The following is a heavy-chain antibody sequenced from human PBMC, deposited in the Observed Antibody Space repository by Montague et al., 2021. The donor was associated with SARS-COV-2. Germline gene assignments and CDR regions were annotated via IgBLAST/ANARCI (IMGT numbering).Heavy chain of an antibody. J-gene: IGHJ4*02. Sequence: SETLSLTCTVSGGSISSSSYYWGWIRQPPGKGLEWIGSIYYSGSNYYNPSLKSRVTISVDTSKNQFSLKLMSVTAADTAEYYCARHPGYGGYQYLDYWGQGTLVTVSS. CDR1: GGSISSSSYY. D-gene: IGHD5-12*01. CDR2: IYYSGSN. V-gene: IGHV4-39*01. CDR3: ARHPGYGGYQYLDY.